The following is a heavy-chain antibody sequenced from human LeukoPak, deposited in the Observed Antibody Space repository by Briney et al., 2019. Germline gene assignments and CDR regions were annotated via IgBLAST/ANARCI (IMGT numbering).Heavy chain of an antibody. D-gene: IGHD3-10*01. CDR2: IGSSYSTI. J-gene: IGHJ4*02. V-gene: IGHV3-11*01. Sequence: GSLRLSCAASGFTFSDFYMSWIRQAPGKGLEWVSYIGSSYSTIRYADSVKGRFTISRDNAKNSLYLQMNSLRAEDTAVYYCARRSYYGSGSPLDDYWGQGTLVTVSS. CDR1: GFTFSDFY. CDR3: ARRSYYGSGSPLDDY.